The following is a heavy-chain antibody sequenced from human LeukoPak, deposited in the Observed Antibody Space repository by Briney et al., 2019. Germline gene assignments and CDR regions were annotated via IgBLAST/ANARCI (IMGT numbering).Heavy chain of an antibody. CDR1: GGSISSSDYY. CDR2: IYDSGST. Sequence: KASETLSLTCSVSGGSISSSDYYWGWVRQPPGKGLEWIGSIYDSGSTYYNPSLKSRVTISVDTSKNQFSLKMTYVTAADTAVYYCAFHGDFTTGYRFDYWGQGTLVSVSS. CDR3: AFHGDFTTGYRFDY. D-gene: IGHD4-17*01. V-gene: IGHV4-39*01. J-gene: IGHJ4*02.